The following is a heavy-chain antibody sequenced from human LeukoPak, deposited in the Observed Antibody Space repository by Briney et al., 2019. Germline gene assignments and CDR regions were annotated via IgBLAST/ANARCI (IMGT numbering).Heavy chain of an antibody. CDR3: AKEKFGASGNSSWLDY. CDR1: GFTFDDYA. Sequence: GRSLRLSCAASGFTFDDYAMHWVRQAPGKGLEWVSGISWNSGSIGYADSVKGRFTISRDNAKNSLYLQMSSLRAEDTALYYCAKEKFGASGNSSWLDYWGQGTLVTVSS. D-gene: IGHD6-13*01. J-gene: IGHJ4*02. CDR2: ISWNSGSI. V-gene: IGHV3-9*01.